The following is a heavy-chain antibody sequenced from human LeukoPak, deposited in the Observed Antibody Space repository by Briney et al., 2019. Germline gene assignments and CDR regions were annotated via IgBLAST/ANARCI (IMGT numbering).Heavy chain of an antibody. J-gene: IGHJ5*02. Sequence: PGGSLRLSCAASGFTFSSYAMSWVRQAPGKXLEWGSAISGSGSTYYADSVKGRFTISRDNSKNPLYLQMNSLRAEDTAVYYCAKDRGSSWYPGWFDPWGQGTLVTVSS. CDR2: ISGSGST. CDR1: GFTFSSYA. V-gene: IGHV3-23*01. D-gene: IGHD6-13*01. CDR3: AKDRGSSWYPGWFDP.